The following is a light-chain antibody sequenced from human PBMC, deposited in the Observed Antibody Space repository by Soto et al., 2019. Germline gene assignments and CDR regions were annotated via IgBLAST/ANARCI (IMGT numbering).Light chain of an antibody. Sequence: EIVLTRSPATLSLSPGERSTLSCMASQSASSYLAWYQQKPGQAPRLLIYDASNRATGIPARFSGSGSGTDFTLTISSLEPEDFAVYYCQQRSNWPRTFGQGTKVDIK. CDR2: DAS. CDR3: QQRSNWPRT. CDR1: QSASSY. J-gene: IGKJ1*01. V-gene: IGKV3-11*01.